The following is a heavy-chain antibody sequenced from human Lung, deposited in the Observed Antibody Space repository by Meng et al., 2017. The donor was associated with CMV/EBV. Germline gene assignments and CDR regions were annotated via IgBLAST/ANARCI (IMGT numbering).Heavy chain of an antibody. J-gene: IGHJ4*02. CDR2: ISSSSSYI. V-gene: IGHV3-21*01. CDR1: GFTFSSYS. Sequence: GESLKISCAASGFTFSSYSMNWVRQAPGKGLEWVSSISSSSSYIYYADSVKGRFTISRDNAKNSLYLQMNSLRAEDTAVYYCARYYDFWSGYQVANYYFDYWXQGTLVXVSS. D-gene: IGHD3-3*01. CDR3: ARYYDFWSGYQVANYYFDY.